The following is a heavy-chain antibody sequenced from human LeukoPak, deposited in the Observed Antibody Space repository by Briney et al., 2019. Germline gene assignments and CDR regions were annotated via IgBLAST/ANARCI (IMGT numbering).Heavy chain of an antibody. Sequence: GGSLRLSCAASGFTFSNYAMSWVRQAPGKGLERVSGISDSGDSIYYTDSVKGRFTISRDNSKNTMYLQMNSLRAEDTAVYYCTASSNWYFQHWGQGLLVTVSS. CDR1: GFTFSNYA. V-gene: IGHV3-23*01. J-gene: IGHJ1*01. CDR2: ISDSGDSI. D-gene: IGHD6-13*01. CDR3: TASSNWYFQH.